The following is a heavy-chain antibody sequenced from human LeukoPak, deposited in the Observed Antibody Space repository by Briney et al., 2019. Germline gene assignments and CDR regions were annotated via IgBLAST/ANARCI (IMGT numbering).Heavy chain of an antibody. J-gene: IGHJ4*02. Sequence: PGGSLRLSCAASGFTFSNYAMSWVRQAPGKGLKWVSVLYSDGNTKYADSVQGRFTISRDNSKNTLYLEMNSLSPDDTAVYYCARGVEPLAANTLAYWGQGTQVTVSS. CDR2: LYSDGNT. V-gene: IGHV3-23*03. D-gene: IGHD1-14*01. CDR1: GFTFSNYA. CDR3: ARGVEPLAANTLAY.